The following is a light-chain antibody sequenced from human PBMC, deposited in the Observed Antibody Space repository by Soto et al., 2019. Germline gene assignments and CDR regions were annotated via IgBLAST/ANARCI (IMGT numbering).Light chain of an antibody. Sequence: DAVLTQSPVSLPVALGQPASISCRSSQSLVYSDGNTYLNWFQQRPGQSPRRLIYKVSNRGAGVPDRFSGGGIGTDFTLKISCVEAEDVGVYYCRQGTYWPWTLGEETKVDIK. CDR1: QSLVYSDGNTY. V-gene: IGKV2-30*01. J-gene: IGKJ1*01. CDR2: KVS. CDR3: RQGTYWPWT.